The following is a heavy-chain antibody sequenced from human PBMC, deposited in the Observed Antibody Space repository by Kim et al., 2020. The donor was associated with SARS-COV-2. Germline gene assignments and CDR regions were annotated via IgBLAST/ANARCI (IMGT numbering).Heavy chain of an antibody. CDR2: IYTSGNT. Sequence: SETLSLTCTVSGVSISSDYWSWIRQPAGKGLEWIGRIYTSGNTNYNPSLKSRVSMSVDTSKKQFSMKLSSVTAADTAVYYCASPLGYWGQGTLVIVSS. CDR3: ASPLGY. CDR1: GVSISSDY. V-gene: IGHV4-4*07. J-gene: IGHJ4*02.